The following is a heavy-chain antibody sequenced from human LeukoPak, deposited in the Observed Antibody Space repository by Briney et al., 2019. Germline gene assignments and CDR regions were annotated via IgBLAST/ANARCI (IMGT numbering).Heavy chain of an antibody. CDR1: GFTFSNYW. CDR3: ARGPGGTSGNYYGGDC. J-gene: IGHJ4*02. D-gene: IGHD1-26*01. Sequence: GGSLRLSCAASGFTFSNYWVHWVRQAPGKGLVWVSRINSDGSSTSYADSVKGRFTISRDNAKNTLYLQMNSLRAEDTAVYYCARGPGGTSGNYYGGDCWGQGTLVTVSS. V-gene: IGHV3-74*01. CDR2: INSDGSST.